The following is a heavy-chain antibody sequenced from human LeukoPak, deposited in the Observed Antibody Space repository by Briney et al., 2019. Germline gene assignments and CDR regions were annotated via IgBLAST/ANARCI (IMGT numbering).Heavy chain of an antibody. CDR1: GYTLTELS. J-gene: IGHJ4*02. V-gene: IGHV1-18*01. Sequence: ASVKVSCKVSGYTLTELSMHWVRQAPGQGLEWMGWISTYNGDTNYAQKLQGRVTMTADTSTSTTYMELRSLRSDDTAVYYCALIPYCTTATCYYFDFWGQGTLVTVSS. D-gene: IGHD2-2*01. CDR2: ISTYNGDT. CDR3: ALIPYCTTATCYYFDF.